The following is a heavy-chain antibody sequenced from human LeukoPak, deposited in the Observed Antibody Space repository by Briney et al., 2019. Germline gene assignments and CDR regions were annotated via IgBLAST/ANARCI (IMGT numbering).Heavy chain of an antibody. CDR2: TYYRSRWLL. V-gene: IGHV6-1*01. D-gene: IGHD3-10*01. J-gene: IGHJ5*01. Sequence: SQTLSLTCAISGDSISSYTAAWNWIRQSPSRGLEWLGRTYYRSRWLLDYAVSVRSRITINADTSKNRFSVQLASVTPDDTAVYYCARDGDFYGSGTLDSWGQGTLVTVSS. CDR1: GDSISSYTAA. CDR3: ARDGDFYGSGTLDS.